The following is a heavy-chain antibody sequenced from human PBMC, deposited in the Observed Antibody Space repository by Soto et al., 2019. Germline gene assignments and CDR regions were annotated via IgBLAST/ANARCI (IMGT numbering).Heavy chain of an antibody. J-gene: IGHJ5*02. CDR3: AGGVLA. V-gene: IGHV4-30-2*01. CDR1: GGSVNSGGYS. Sequence: PSATLPLACSVTGGSVNSGGYSWSLIRQPPGKGLEWIGFISPTGSPAYNPSLKSRVTISVDRSNNQISLELSSVTAADAAVYCCAGGVLAWGPGTLVT. D-gene: IGHD3-16*02. CDR2: ISPTGSP.